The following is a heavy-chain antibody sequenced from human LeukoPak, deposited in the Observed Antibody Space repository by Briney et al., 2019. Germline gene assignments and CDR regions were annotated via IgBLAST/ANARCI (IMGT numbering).Heavy chain of an antibody. D-gene: IGHD3-10*01. V-gene: IGHV3-7*01. Sequence: PGGSLRLSCAVSGFTFSDYYMSWVRQAPGKGLEWVANINQDGTEKYYVDSVKGRFTISRDNAKNSLYLQMNSLRAEDTAVYYCARSRVFRGVSYYFDYWGQGTLVTVSS. CDR1: GFTFSDYY. CDR2: INQDGTEK. J-gene: IGHJ4*02. CDR3: ARSRVFRGVSYYFDY.